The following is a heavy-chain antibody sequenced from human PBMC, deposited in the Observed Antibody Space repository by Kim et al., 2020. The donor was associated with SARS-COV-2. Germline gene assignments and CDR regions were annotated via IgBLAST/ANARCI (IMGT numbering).Heavy chain of an antibody. V-gene: IGHV5-51*01. D-gene: IGHD3-10*01. Sequence: GESLKISCKGSGYSFTSYWIGWVRQMPGKVLEWMGIIYPGDSDTRYSPSFQGQVTISADKSISIAYLQWSSLKASDTAMYYCPRQTWYYGSGYYYYYGVAVWAQGTRHTV. J-gene: IGHJ6*02. CDR3: PRQTWYYGSGYYYYYGVAV. CDR1: GYSFTSYW. CDR2: IYPGDSDT.